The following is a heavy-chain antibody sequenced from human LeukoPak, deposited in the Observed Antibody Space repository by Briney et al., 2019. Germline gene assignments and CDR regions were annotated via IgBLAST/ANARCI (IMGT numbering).Heavy chain of an antibody. V-gene: IGHV5-51*01. CDR2: IYPGDSGT. D-gene: IGHD2-2*01. J-gene: IGHJ5*02. CDR3: ARELGYCSSTSCYGFDP. Sequence: GESLKISCKGSGYSFTSYWIGWVRQMPGKGLEWMGIIYPGDSGTRYSPSFQGQVTISADKSISTAYLQWSSLKASDTAMYYCARELGYCSSTSCYGFDPWGQGTLVTVSS. CDR1: GYSFTSYW.